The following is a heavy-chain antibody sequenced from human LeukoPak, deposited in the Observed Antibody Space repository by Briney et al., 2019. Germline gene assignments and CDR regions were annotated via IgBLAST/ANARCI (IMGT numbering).Heavy chain of an antibody. Sequence: ASVKVSCKASGYTFTSYGISWVRQAPGQGLEWMGWISAYNGNTNSTQKLQGRVTMTTDTSTSTAYMELRSLRSDDTAVYYCARDPGVRVTTTWDYWGQGTLVTVSS. CDR1: GYTFTSYG. J-gene: IGHJ4*02. V-gene: IGHV1-18*01. CDR2: ISAYNGNT. CDR3: ARDPGVRVTTTWDY. D-gene: IGHD5-12*01.